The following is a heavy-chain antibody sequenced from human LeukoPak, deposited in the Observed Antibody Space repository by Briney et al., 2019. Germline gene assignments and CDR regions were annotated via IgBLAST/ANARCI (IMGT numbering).Heavy chain of an antibody. CDR1: GYSLTSYW. D-gene: IGHD3-10*01. J-gene: IGHJ5*02. CDR3: ARLPWFGDAHCFDP. CDR2: IDPSDSYT. V-gene: IGHV5-10-1*01. Sequence: GEALKISCKGSGYSLTSYWLSLVRQMPGEGLGGVGRIDPSDSYTNYSPSFHGHDSISADKSISTAYLQWSSLKASDTAMYYCARLPWFGDAHCFDPWGQGTLVTVSS.